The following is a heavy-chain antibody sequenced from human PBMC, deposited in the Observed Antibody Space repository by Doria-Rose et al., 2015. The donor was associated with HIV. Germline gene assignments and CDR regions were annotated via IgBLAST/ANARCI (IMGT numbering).Heavy chain of an antibody. D-gene: IGHD3-3*01. Sequence: VQLVQSGGGLVQPGRSLRLSCVGSGFSFESYAMHWVRLAPGKGLEWVAGISRDSGAKGNADSVEDRFTISRDIAKKSVYLEMRSLRPEDTTFYYCTKAPIIGPKYYFYMNVWGKGTSATVSS. CDR1: GFSFESYA. CDR2: ISRDSGAK. CDR3: TKAPIIGPKYYFYMNV. J-gene: IGHJ6*03. V-gene: IGHV3-9*01.